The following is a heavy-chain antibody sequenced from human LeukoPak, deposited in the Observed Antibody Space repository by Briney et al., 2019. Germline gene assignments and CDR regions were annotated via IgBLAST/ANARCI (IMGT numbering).Heavy chain of an antibody. J-gene: IGHJ5*02. CDR3: ARDRQTGTTGWFDP. CDR2: IYSGGST. CDR1: GFTVSSNY. D-gene: IGHD1-7*01. V-gene: IGHV3-53*01. Sequence: GGSLRLSCAASGFTVSSNYMSWVRQAPGKGLEWVSVIYSGGSTYYADSVKGRFTISRDNSKNTLYLQMNNLRGDDTAVYYCARDRQTGTTGWFDPWGQGTLVTVSS.